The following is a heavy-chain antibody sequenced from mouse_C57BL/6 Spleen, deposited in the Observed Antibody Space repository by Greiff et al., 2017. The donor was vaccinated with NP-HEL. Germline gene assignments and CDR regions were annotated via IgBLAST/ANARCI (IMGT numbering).Heavy chain of an antibody. D-gene: IGHD2-2*01. V-gene: IGHV1-82*01. Sequence: QVQLQQSGPELVKPGASVKISCKASGYAFSSSWMNWVKQRPGKGLEWIGRIYPGDGDTNYNGKFKGKATLTADKSSSTAYMQLSSLTSEDSAVYFCARGGYDENYAMDYWGQGTSVTVSS. CDR3: ARGGYDENYAMDY. J-gene: IGHJ4*01. CDR2: IYPGDGDT. CDR1: GYAFSSSW.